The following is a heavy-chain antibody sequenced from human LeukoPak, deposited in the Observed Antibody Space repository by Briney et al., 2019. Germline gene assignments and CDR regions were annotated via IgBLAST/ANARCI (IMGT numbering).Heavy chain of an antibody. J-gene: IGHJ4*02. D-gene: IGHD3-10*01. V-gene: IGHV3-53*01. CDR1: GFTVSSNY. CDR3: ASGTTLVQGVMFYY. Sequence: GGSLRLSCTASGFTVSSNYMSWVRQAPGKGLEWVSVIYSGGNTYYADSVRGRFTISRDNSKNTVFLQMNSLRADDTAVYYCASGTTLVQGVMFYYWGQGTLVTVSS. CDR2: IYSGGNT.